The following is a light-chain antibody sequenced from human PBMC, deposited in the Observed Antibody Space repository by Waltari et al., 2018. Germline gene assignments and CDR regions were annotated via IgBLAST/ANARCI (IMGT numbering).Light chain of an antibody. CDR3: QSYDSSLSEEV. CDR2: GNS. CDR1: SSNIGAGYD. V-gene: IGLV1-40*01. J-gene: IGLJ2*01. Sequence: QSVLTQPPSVSGAPGQRVTISCTGSSSNIGAGYDVHWYQQLPGTAPKLLIYGNSNRPSGVPDRFSGSKSGTSASLAITGLQAEDEADYDGQSYDSSLSEEVFGGGTKLTVL.